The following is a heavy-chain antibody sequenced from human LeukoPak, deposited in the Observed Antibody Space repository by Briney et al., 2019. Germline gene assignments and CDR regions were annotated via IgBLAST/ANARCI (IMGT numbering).Heavy chain of an antibody. CDR1: GFTFSSYA. V-gene: IGHV3-23*01. J-gene: IGHJ4*02. D-gene: IGHD6-25*01. Sequence: GGSLRLSCAASGFTFSSYAMSWVRQAPGKGLEWVSAISGSGGSTYYADSVKGRFTISRDNSKNTLYLQMNSLRVEDTAIYYCARSDITLAAAYDYWGLGTLVTVSS. CDR2: ISGSGGST. CDR3: ARSDITLAAAYDY.